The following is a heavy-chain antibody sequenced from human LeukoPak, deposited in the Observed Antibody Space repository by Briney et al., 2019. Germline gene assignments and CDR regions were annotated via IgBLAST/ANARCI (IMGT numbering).Heavy chain of an antibody. V-gene: IGHV3-64*04. J-gene: IGHJ4*02. CDR1: GFSFSSNA. D-gene: IGHD6-13*01. CDR3: ARAPYSSSWYYFDY. CDR2: ISSNGGST. Sequence: GGSLRLSCSASGFSFSSNAMHWVRQAPGKGLEYVSGISSNGGSTYYADSVKGRFTISRDNAKNSLYLQMNSLRAEDTAVYYCARAPYSSSWYYFDYWGQGTLVTVSS.